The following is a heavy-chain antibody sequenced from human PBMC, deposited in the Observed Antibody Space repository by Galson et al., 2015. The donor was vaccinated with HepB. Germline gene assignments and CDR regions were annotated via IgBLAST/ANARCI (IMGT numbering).Heavy chain of an antibody. Sequence: SLRLSCAASGFTFNYHAMNWVRQAPGKGLEWVASISGSGGSTYYADSVKGRFTVSRDNSQDTVDLQMDSLRVDDTAVYYCAKDYLPYYDRWGSYSDLYYFDYWGQGTLVTVSS. D-gene: IGHD3-22*01. CDR2: ISGSGGST. CDR3: AKDYLPYYDRWGSYSDLYYFDY. J-gene: IGHJ4*02. CDR1: GFTFNYHA. V-gene: IGHV3-23*01.